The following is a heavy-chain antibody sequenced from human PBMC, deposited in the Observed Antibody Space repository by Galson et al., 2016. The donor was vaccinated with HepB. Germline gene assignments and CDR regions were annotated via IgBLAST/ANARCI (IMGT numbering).Heavy chain of an antibody. D-gene: IGHD2-15*01. CDR1: GFTFSSYG. CDR3: VRDVGRMVEGNGMDV. CDR2: IWYDGSDK. V-gene: IGHV3-33*01. J-gene: IGHJ6*02. Sequence: SLRLSCAASGFTFSSYGIHWVRQAPGKGLEWVAVIWYDGSDKYYADSVKGRFTISRDNSKNTLNLRMNSLRAEDTAVYYCVRDVGRMVEGNGMDVWGQGTTVTVSS.